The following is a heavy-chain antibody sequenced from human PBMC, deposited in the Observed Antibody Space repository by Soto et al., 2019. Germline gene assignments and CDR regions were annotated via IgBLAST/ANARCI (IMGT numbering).Heavy chain of an antibody. D-gene: IGHD6-19*01. CDR3: ARGRQWLQYYYYYYYMDV. Sequence: TLSLTCTVSGGSISSGGYYWSWIRQHPGKGLEWIGYIYYSGSTYYNPSLKSRVTISVDTSKNQFSLKLSSVTAADTAVYNCARGRQWLQYYYYYYYMDVWGKGTTVTVSS. V-gene: IGHV4-31*03. J-gene: IGHJ6*03. CDR2: IYYSGST. CDR1: GGSISSGGYY.